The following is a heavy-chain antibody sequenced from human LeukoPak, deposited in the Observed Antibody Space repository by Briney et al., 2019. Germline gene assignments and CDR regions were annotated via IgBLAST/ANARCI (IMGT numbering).Heavy chain of an antibody. V-gene: IGHV3-21*04. J-gene: IGHJ6*03. D-gene: IGHD2-15*01. CDR3: AREGSRRLYMDV. Sequence: PGGSLRLSCAASGFTFSSYSMNWVRQAPGKGLEWVSSISSSSSYIYYADSVKGRFTISRDNAKNSLYLQMNSLTAADTAVYYCAREGSRRLYMDVWGRGTTITVSS. CDR2: ISSSSSYI. CDR1: GFTFSSYS.